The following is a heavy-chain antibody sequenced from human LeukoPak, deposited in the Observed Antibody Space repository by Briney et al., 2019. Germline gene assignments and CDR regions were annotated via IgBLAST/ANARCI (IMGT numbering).Heavy chain of an antibody. V-gene: IGHV3-73*01. CDR1: GFTFSGSA. D-gene: IGHD6-6*01. CDR3: TYTSSSGVVY. Sequence: GGSLRLSCAASGFTFSGSAMYWVRQASGKGLEWVGRIRNKANNYATAYAASVKGRFTISREDSKNTAYLQMNSLKTEDTAVYYCTYTSSSGVVYWGQGTLVTVSS. CDR2: IRNKANNYAT. J-gene: IGHJ4*02.